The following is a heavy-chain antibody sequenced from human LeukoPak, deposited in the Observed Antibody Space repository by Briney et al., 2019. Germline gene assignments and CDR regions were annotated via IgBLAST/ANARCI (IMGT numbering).Heavy chain of an antibody. D-gene: IGHD1-14*01. Sequence: SETLSLTCTVSGGSISSGGYYWSWIRQHPGKGLEWIGYIYYGGSTYYNPSLKSRVTISVDTSKNQFSLKLSSVTAADTAVYYCASQHRDYYYYGMDVWGQGTTVTVSS. CDR3: ASQHRDYYYYGMDV. V-gene: IGHV4-31*03. CDR1: GGSISSGGYY. J-gene: IGHJ6*02. CDR2: IYYGGST.